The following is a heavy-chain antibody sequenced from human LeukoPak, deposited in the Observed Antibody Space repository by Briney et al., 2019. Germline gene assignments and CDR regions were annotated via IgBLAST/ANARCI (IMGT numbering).Heavy chain of an antibody. Sequence: SETLLLTCTVSGGSISSGGYYWSWIRQPPGKGLEWIGYIYHSGSTYYNPSLKSRVTISVDRSKNQFSLKLSSVTAADTAVYYCARDGGSDAFDIWGQGTMVTVSS. D-gene: IGHD2-15*01. V-gene: IGHV4-30-2*01. J-gene: IGHJ3*02. CDR3: ARDGGSDAFDI. CDR1: GGSISSGGYY. CDR2: IYHSGST.